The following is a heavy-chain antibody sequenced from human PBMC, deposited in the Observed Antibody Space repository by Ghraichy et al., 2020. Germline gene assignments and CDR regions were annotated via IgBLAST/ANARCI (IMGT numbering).Heavy chain of an antibody. CDR1: GGSISTYY. J-gene: IGHJ4*02. V-gene: IGHV4-59*01. CDR3: ARVGVDWGNFES. CDR2: IYYSGST. D-gene: IGHD1-26*01. Sequence: SETLSLTCTVSGGSISTYYWNWIRQPPGKGLEWIGYIYYSGSTNYNSSLKSRVTISVDTSKNQFSLKLSSVTAADTAVYYCARVGVDWGNFESWGQGTLVTVSS.